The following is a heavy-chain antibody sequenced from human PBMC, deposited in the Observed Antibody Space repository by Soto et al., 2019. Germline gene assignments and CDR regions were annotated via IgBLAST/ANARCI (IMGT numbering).Heavy chain of an antibody. D-gene: IGHD3-3*01. CDR2: IDPSDSKT. V-gene: IGHV5-10-1*03. CDR1: GYSFTSYW. Sequence: EVQLVQSGAEVKKPGESLRISCKGSGYSFTSYWISWVRQMPGKGLEWMGRIDPSDSKTNYSPSFQGHVTISADKSISTAYLQWSSLKASDTAMYYCARHQRFLEWFQSNYYGMDVWGQGTTVTVSS. CDR3: ARHQRFLEWFQSNYYGMDV. J-gene: IGHJ6*02.